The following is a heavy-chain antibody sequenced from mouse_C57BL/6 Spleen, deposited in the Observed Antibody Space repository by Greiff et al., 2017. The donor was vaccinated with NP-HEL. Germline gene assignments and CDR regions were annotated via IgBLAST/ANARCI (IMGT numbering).Heavy chain of an antibody. CDR3: ARGDSNYDAWFAD. V-gene: IGHV1-82*01. J-gene: IGHJ3*01. D-gene: IGHD2-5*01. Sequence: VQLQQSGPELVKPGASVKISCKASGYAFSSSWMNWVKQRPGKGLEWIGRIYPGDGDTNYNGKFKGKATLTADTSSSTAYMQLSSLTSEDSAVYVCARGDSNYDAWFADWGKVTLVTVAA. CDR1: GYAFSSSW. CDR2: IYPGDGDT.